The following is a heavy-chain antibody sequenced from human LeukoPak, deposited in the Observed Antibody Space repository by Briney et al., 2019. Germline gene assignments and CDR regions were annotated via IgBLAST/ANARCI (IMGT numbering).Heavy chain of an antibody. V-gene: IGHV3-21*04. J-gene: IGHJ4*02. CDR3: ARLLYYYDSSIYQRYFDY. CDR1: GFTFSSYS. D-gene: IGHD3-22*01. CDR2: ISSSSSYI. Sequence: GGSLRLSCAASGFTFSSYSMNWVGQAPGKGLEWGSSISSSSSYIYYADSVKGRFTISRDNSQNTLYLQMNSLRPEDTAVYYCARLLYYYDSSIYQRYFDYWGQGTLVTVSS.